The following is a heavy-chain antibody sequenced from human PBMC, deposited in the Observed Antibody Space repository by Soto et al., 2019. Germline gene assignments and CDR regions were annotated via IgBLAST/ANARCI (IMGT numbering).Heavy chain of an antibody. CDR2: IIPIVGTA. Sequence: QVQLVQSGAEVKKPGSSVKVSCKASGGTFSSYAISWVRQAPGQGLEWLGGIIPIVGTANYAQKFQGRVTSTADEATSTAYMELSSLSSEDTAVYYCAREYGGSYSTFDYWGPGALVTVSS. CDR1: GGTFSSYA. CDR3: AREYGGSYSTFDY. V-gene: IGHV1-69*12. D-gene: IGHD1-26*01. J-gene: IGHJ4*02.